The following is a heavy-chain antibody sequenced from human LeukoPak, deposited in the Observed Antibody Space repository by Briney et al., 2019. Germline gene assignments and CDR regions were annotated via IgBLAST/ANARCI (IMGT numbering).Heavy chain of an antibody. J-gene: IGHJ4*02. CDR1: GFTFSTYS. Sequence: PGGSLRLSCAASGFTFSTYSMNWVRQAPGKGLEWVSYISGSSSTIYYADSVKGRFTISRDNAKNSLYLQMNSLRAEDTAVYYCARASLITFGGGAYFDYWGQGTLVTVSS. V-gene: IGHV3-48*01. CDR3: ARASLITFGGGAYFDY. CDR2: ISGSSSTI. D-gene: IGHD3-16*01.